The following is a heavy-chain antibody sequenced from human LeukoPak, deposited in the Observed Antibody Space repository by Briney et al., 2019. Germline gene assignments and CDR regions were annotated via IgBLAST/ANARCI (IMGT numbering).Heavy chain of an antibody. Sequence: GGSLRLSCAASGFTFSSYSMNWVRQAPGKGLEWVSYISSSSSTIYYADSVKGRFTISRDNAKNSLYLQMNSLRAEDTAVYYCTRGNYYDSSGYYGYWGQGTLVTVSS. D-gene: IGHD3-22*01. CDR3: TRGNYYDSSGYYGY. CDR2: ISSSSSTI. V-gene: IGHV3-48*01. J-gene: IGHJ4*02. CDR1: GFTFSSYS.